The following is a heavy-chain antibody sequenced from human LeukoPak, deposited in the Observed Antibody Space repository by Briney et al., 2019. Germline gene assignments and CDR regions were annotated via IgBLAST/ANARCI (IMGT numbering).Heavy chain of an antibody. CDR2: INSDGSST. CDR1: GFTFSSYW. V-gene: IGHV3-74*01. J-gene: IGHJ4*02. D-gene: IGHD6-19*01. CDR3: ARAHVPGIAVAVVSTVFDY. Sequence: GGSLRLSCAASGFTFSSYWMHWVRQAPGKGLVWVSRINSDGSSTSYADSVKGRFTISRDNAKNSLYLQMNSLRAEDTAVYYCARAHVPGIAVAVVSTVFDYWGQGTLVTVSS.